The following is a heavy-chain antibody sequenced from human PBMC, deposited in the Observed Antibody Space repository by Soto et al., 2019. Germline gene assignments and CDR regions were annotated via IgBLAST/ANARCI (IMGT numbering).Heavy chain of an antibody. Sequence: GGSLRLSCVASGLTFGSRAMTWVRQAPGEGLQWVSTITDAGGDAKYADSVRGRFVISRDNSKKTLYLQMTSLTAEDSAMYYCARGSTDSYPGSRIFDFWGRGTLVTVSS. CDR3: ARGSTDSYPGSRIFDF. CDR1: GLTFGSRA. D-gene: IGHD3-10*01. CDR2: ITDAGGDA. V-gene: IGHV3-23*01. J-gene: IGHJ4*02.